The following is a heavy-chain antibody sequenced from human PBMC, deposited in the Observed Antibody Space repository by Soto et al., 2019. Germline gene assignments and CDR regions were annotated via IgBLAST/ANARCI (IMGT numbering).Heavy chain of an antibody. V-gene: IGHV4-31*03. CDR3: AKGPAIVLVPAAMNYYYGMDV. D-gene: IGHD2-2*01. CDR2: IYYNGNT. J-gene: IGHJ6*02. CDR1: GDSISSGGYY. Sequence: SETLSLTCTVSGDSISSGGYYWNWVRQHPGKGLEWIGFIYYNGNTYYNPSLKSRVTISVDTSKTQFSLTLSSVTAADTAVYYCAKGPAIVLVPAAMNYYYGMDVWGQGTTVTVSS.